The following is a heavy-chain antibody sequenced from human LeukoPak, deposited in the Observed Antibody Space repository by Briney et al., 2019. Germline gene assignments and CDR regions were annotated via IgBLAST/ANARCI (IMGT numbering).Heavy chain of an antibody. J-gene: IGHJ2*01. CDR2: IYYSGST. V-gene: IGHV4-59*01. CDR3: ARQYLGYFDL. Sequence: ASETLSLTCTVSGGSISSYYWSWIRQPPGKGLEWIGYIYYSGSTNYNPSLKSRVTISVDTSKNQFSLKLSCVTAADTAVYYCARQYLGYFDLWGRGTLVTVSS. D-gene: IGHD2-2*01. CDR1: GGSISSYY.